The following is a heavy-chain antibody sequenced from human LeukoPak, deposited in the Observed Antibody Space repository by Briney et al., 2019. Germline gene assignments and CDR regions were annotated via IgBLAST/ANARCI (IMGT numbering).Heavy chain of an antibody. CDR2: VYYNGDT. J-gene: IGHJ4*02. D-gene: IGHD3-10*01. Sequence: SETLSLTCTVSGDSISVSDYYWGWIRQPPGKGLEWIGSVYYNGDTYYNPSLRSRVTTSIDTSKNQFSLRLSSVTAADTSVYYCARHRAHSDYIDYWGQGTLVTVSS. CDR3: ARHRAHSDYIDY. CDR1: GDSISVSDYY. V-gene: IGHV4-39*01.